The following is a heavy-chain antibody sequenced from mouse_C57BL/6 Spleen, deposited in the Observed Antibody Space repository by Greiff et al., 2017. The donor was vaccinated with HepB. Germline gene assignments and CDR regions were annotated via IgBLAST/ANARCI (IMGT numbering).Heavy chain of an antibody. J-gene: IGHJ4*01. CDR2: IYPGSGST. Sequence: QVQLQQPGAEPVKPGASVKMSCKASGYTFTSYWITWVKQRPGQGLEWIGDIYPGSGSTNYNEKFKSKATLTVDTSSSTAYMQLSSLTSEDSAVYYCARDIRHYYGSSWWDYWGQGTSVTVSS. D-gene: IGHD1-1*01. V-gene: IGHV1-55*01. CDR1: GYTFTSYW. CDR3: ARDIRHYYGSSWWDY.